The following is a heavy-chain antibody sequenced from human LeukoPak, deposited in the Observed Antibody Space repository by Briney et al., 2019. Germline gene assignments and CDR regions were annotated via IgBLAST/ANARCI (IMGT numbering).Heavy chain of an antibody. CDR2: AYISGSP. V-gene: IGHV4-61*02. CDR3: ARVYGDYDNWFDP. D-gene: IGHD4-17*01. J-gene: IGHJ5*02. CDR1: GGSISSGSYY. Sequence: PSETLSVTCTVSGGSISSGSYYGSWIRQPAGKGLEWIGRAYISGSPNYNPSLKSRVTISVDTSKNQFSLKLNSVTAADTAVYYCARVYGDYDNWFDPWGQGTLVTVSS.